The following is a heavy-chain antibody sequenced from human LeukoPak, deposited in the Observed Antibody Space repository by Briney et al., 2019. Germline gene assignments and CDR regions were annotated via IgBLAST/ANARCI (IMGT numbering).Heavy chain of an antibody. CDR2: IIPIFGTA. J-gene: IGHJ4*02. CDR3: ARPRTANYDILTGYYGTTRPFDY. CDR1: GGTFSSYA. Sequence: SVKVSCKASGGTFSSYAISWVRQAPGQGLEWMGGIIPIFGTANYAQKFQGRVTITADESTRTAYMELSSLRSEATAVYYCARPRTANYDILTGYYGTTRPFDYWGQGTLVTVSS. D-gene: IGHD3-9*01. V-gene: IGHV1-69*13.